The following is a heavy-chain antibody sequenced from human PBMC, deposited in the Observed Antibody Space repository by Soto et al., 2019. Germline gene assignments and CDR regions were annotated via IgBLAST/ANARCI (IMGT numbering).Heavy chain of an antibody. V-gene: IGHV3-7*01. CDR2: IKQDGSEK. D-gene: IGHD5-18*01. J-gene: IGHJ3*02. CDR3: ARIGGYSYGPGAFDI. Sequence: GGSLRLSCAASGFTFSSYWMSWVRQAPGKGLEWVANIKQDGSEKYYVDSVKGRFTISRDNAKNSLYLQMNSLRAEGTAVYYCARIGGYSYGPGAFDIWGQGTMVTVSS. CDR1: GFTFSSYW.